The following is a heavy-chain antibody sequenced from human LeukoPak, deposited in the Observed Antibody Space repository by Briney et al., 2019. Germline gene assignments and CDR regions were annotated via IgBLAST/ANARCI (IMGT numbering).Heavy chain of an antibody. Sequence: ASVKVSCKASGYTFTSYYMHWVRQAPGQGLEWMGIINPSGGSTSYAQKFQGRVTMTRDTSTGTVYMELSSLRSEDTAVYYCARVYYDSSGYYPKHAFDIWGQGTMVTVSS. D-gene: IGHD3-22*01. V-gene: IGHV1-46*03. J-gene: IGHJ3*02. CDR3: ARVYYDSSGYYPKHAFDI. CDR2: INPSGGST. CDR1: GYTFTSYY.